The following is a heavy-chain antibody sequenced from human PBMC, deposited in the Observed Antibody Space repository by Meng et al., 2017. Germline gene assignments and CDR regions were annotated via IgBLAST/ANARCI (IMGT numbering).Heavy chain of an antibody. J-gene: IGHJ3*02. CDR1: GFTFSSYS. CDR3: AREGFLLVVADDAFDI. Sequence: GESLKISCAASGFTFSSYSMNWVRQAPGKGLEWVSSISSSSSYIYYADSVKGRFTISRDNAKNSLYLQMNSLRAEDTAVYYCAREGFLLVVADDAFDIWGQGKMV. CDR2: ISSSSSYI. D-gene: IGHD3-22*01. V-gene: IGHV3-21*01.